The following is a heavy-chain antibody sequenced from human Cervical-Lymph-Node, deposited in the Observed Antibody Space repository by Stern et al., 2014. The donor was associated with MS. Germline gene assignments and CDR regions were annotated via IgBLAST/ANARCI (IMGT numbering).Heavy chain of an antibody. Sequence: QVQLVQSGAEVKKPGSSVRVSCKASGGSFKSYAFNWLRQAPGPGLEWMGDIVPMFAKANYAQKFQGRVTVTADEATNTVYMELSFLTSEDTAVYYCARERSIHYPAFAPWGQGTLVTVSS. J-gene: IGHJ5*02. CDR2: IVPMFAKA. D-gene: IGHD3-10*01. CDR1: GGSFKSYA. CDR3: ARERSIHYPAFAP. V-gene: IGHV1-69*01.